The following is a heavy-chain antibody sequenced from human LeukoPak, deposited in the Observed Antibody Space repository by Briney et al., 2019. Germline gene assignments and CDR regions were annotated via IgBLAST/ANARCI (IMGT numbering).Heavy chain of an antibody. CDR1: GGSISSSNW. CDR3: ARVGNYYGSGSYYKSYYYYYYMDV. V-gene: IGHV4-4*02. Sequence: GTLSLTCAVSGGSISSSNWWSWARQPPGKGLEWIGEIYHSGSTNYNPSLKSRVTISVDKSKNQFSLKLSSVTAADTAVYYCARVGNYYGSGSYYKSYYYYYYMDVWGKGTTVTVSS. D-gene: IGHD3-10*01. CDR2: IYHSGST. J-gene: IGHJ6*03.